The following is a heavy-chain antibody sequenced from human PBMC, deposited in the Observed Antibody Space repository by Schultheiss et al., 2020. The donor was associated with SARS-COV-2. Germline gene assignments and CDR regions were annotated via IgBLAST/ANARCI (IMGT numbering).Heavy chain of an antibody. D-gene: IGHD2-15*01. Sequence: GESLKISCQGSGYSFTNYWIGWVRQMPGKGMEWVGSIYPGDSDTRYSPSFEGQVSISADKSITTVYLQWSSLKDSDTAMYYCARLPLPYYFDYWGQGTLVTVSS. CDR1: GYSFTNYW. J-gene: IGHJ4*02. CDR3: ARLPLPYYFDY. V-gene: IGHV5-51*01. CDR2: IYPGDSDT.